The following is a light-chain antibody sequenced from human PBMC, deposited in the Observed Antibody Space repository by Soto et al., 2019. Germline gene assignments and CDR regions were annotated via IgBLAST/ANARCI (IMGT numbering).Light chain of an antibody. CDR2: DAS. J-gene: IGKJ1*01. Sequence: DIQITHSPSSLSASVVDRVTITCQASQDISNYLNWYQQKPGKAPKLLIYDASNLETGVPSRFSGSGSGTEFTLTISSLQPDDFATYYCQKYNSYSRKFGQGTKVDI. CDR1: QDISNY. V-gene: IGKV1-33*01. CDR3: QKYNSYSRK.